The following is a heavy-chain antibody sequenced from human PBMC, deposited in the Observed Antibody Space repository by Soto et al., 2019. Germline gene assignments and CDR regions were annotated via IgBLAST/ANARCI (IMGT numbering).Heavy chain of an antibody. Sequence: QLQLQESGPGLVKPSETLSLTCTVSGGSINTGPYSWGWIRQPPGQGLEWIGTFHYHENTYFDRSLQSRITRSMDTSMNQFYRKVNSVTVADTAIYYCARRGGYWGISRCYGFYGMVVWGQGITVSVSS. V-gene: IGHV4-39*01. CDR1: GGSINTGPYS. CDR2: FHYHENT. D-gene: IGHD3-3*02. J-gene: IGHJ6*02. CDR3: ARRGGYWGISRCYGFYGMVV.